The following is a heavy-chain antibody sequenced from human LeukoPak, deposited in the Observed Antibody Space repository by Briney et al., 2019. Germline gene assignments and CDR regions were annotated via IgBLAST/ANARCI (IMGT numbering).Heavy chain of an antibody. D-gene: IGHD3-22*01. CDR3: TKAPLEVVITVWFDP. Sequence: PGGSLRLSCAASGLTFSSYAMTWVRQAPGKGLEWVSAISGSGGSTYYADSVKGRFTISRDNSKNTLYLQMNSLRAEDTAVYYCTKAPLEVVITVWFDPWGQGTLVTVSS. CDR2: ISGSGGST. CDR1: GLTFSSYA. J-gene: IGHJ5*02. V-gene: IGHV3-23*01.